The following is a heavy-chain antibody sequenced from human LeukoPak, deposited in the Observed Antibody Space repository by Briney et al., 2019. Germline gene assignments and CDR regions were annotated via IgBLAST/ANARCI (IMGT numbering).Heavy chain of an antibody. CDR3: ARSGYSYGYSDY. CDR2: INPNSGGT. CDR1: GGTFSSYA. Sequence: ASVKVSCKASGGTFSSYAISWVRQAPGQGLEWMGWINPNSGGTNYAQKFQGRVTMTRDTSISTAYMELSRLRSDDTAVYYCARSGYSYGYSDYWGQGTLVTVSS. D-gene: IGHD5-18*01. V-gene: IGHV1-2*02. J-gene: IGHJ4*02.